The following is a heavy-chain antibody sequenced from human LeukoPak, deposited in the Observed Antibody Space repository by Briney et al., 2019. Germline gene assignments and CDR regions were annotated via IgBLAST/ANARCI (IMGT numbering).Heavy chain of an antibody. CDR1: GFTFSNYA. V-gene: IGHV3-23*01. CDR3: AKGPPGYSYGYVFDY. Sequence: GGSLRLSCAASGFTFSNYAMSWVRQAPGEGLEWVSAISGSGGSTYYADSVKGRFTISRDNSKNTLYLQMNSLRAEDTAVYYCAKGPPGYSYGYVFDYWGQGTLVTVSS. D-gene: IGHD5-18*01. CDR2: ISGSGGST. J-gene: IGHJ4*02.